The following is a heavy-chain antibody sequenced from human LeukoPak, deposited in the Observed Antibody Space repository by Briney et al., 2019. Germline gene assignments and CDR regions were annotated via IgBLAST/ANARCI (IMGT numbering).Heavy chain of an antibody. CDR3: TTGAWGSGSSYDY. CDR1: GFTFTNAW. CDR2: IKGKNNGETI. V-gene: IGHV3-15*05. J-gene: IGHJ4*02. D-gene: IGHD3-10*01. Sequence: GGSLRLSWAASGFTFTNAWMNWVRQAPGKGREWVGRIKGKNNGETIDYAPPVKGRFTISRDYSKETLYLDMNSLKTEDTALYYCTTGAWGSGSSYDYWGRGTQVSVSS.